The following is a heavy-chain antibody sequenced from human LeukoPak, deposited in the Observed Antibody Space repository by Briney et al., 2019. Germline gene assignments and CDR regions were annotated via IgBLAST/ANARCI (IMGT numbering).Heavy chain of an antibody. V-gene: IGHV1-18*01. CDR2: ISAYNGNT. D-gene: IGHD1-26*01. CDR1: GYTFTSYG. CDR3: TRESIVGATIYHFDY. Sequence: ASVKVSCKASGYTFTSYGMGWVRQAPGQGLEWMGWISAYNGNTNYAQKLQGRVTMTTDTSTSTAYMEMRSLRSDDTAAYYCTRESIVGATIYHFDYWGQGTLVTVSS. J-gene: IGHJ4*02.